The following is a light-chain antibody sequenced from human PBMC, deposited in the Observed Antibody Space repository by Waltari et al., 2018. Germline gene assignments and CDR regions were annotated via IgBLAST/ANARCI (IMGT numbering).Light chain of an antibody. CDR3: QAGDSSTHVV. CDR2: QDS. CDR1: KLGDKY. V-gene: IGLV3-1*01. Sequence: SYELSQPPSVSVSPGQTASITCSGDKLGDKYACWYQQKPGQSPVLVIYQDSKRPSGIPVRFSGSNSGNTATLTISGSQARDEADYYCQAGDSSTHVVFGGGTKLTVL. J-gene: IGLJ2*01.